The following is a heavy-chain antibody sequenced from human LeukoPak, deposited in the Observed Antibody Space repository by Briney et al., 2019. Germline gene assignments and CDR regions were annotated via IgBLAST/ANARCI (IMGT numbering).Heavy chain of an antibody. D-gene: IGHD4-17*01. J-gene: IGHJ5*02. V-gene: IGHV4-38-2*01. CDR2: IYNSGTT. Sequence: PSETLSLTCAVSGNSISNTYYWGWIRQPPGKELEWIGSIYNSGTTDYNPSLKSRVTMSVDTSNNEFSLRLTSVTAADTAMYYCARVVRGAVTSNCFDPWGQGTLVTVSS. CDR3: ARVVRGAVTSNCFDP. CDR1: GNSISNTYY.